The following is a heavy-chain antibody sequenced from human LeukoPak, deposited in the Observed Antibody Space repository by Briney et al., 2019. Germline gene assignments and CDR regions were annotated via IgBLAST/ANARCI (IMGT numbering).Heavy chain of an antibody. D-gene: IGHD3-10*01. CDR2: LYYSGKT. CDR1: DDSISSSTYY. Sequence: SETLSLTCIISDDSISSSTYYWGWIRQPPGQGLEWIGTLYYSGKTYYNPSLKSRVTISIDTSKNQFSLKLSSVTAADTAVYYCASEGSGSSSDYWGQGTLVTVSS. CDR3: ASEGSGSSSDY. J-gene: IGHJ4*02. V-gene: IGHV4-39*07.